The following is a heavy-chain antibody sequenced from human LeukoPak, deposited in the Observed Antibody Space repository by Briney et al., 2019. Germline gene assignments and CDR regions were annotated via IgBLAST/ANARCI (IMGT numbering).Heavy chain of an antibody. J-gene: IGHJ4*02. V-gene: IGHV4-34*01. Sequence: PSETLSLTCAVYGGSFSGYYWSWIRQPPGKGLEWIGEINHSGSTNYNPSLKSRVTISVDTSKNQFSLKLSSVTAADTAVYYCAKSLGTAYGFDYWGQGTLVTVSS. CDR3: AKSLGTAYGFDY. CDR1: GGSFSGYY. CDR2: INHSGST. D-gene: IGHD1-1*01.